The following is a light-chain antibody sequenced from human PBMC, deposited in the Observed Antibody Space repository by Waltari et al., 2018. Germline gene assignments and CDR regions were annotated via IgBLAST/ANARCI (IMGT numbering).Light chain of an antibody. J-gene: IGKJ5*01. V-gene: IGKV3-15*01. CDR3: QQYHTWPPIT. Sequence: ERVMTQSPVTLSVSPGGSATLSCRASQTVGTSLAWYQQKAGQAPRLLIHGASTRATASPARFSGSGRGTEVTLTISSRQPEDSAVYYCQQYHTWPPITFGQGTRLEI. CDR2: GAS. CDR1: QTVGTS.